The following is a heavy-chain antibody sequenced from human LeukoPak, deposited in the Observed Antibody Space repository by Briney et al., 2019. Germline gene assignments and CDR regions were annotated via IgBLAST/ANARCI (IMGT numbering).Heavy chain of an antibody. J-gene: IGHJ6*02. CDR1: GYTFTSYY. CDR3: ARGPRKDGHNGMDV. D-gene: IGHD5-24*01. Sequence: ASVKVSCKASGYTFTSYYMHWVRQAPGQGLEWVGIINPGDGGTSYAQKFQGRATMSRDTSTSTVYMELSSLRSEDTALYYCARGPRKDGHNGMDVWGQGTTVTVSS. V-gene: IGHV1-46*01. CDR2: INPGDGGT.